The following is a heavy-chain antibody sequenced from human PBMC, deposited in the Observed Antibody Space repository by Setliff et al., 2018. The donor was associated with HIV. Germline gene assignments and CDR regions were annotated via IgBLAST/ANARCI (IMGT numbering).Heavy chain of an antibody. J-gene: IGHJ3*02. V-gene: IGHV4-4*02. CDR3: ARGWGWNDDESSGRPQYAFDI. D-gene: IGHD3-22*01. CDR1: GGSISSNNW. Sequence: KTSETLSLTCAVSGGSISSNNWWSWLRQPPGKGLEWIGEIYHSGSTNYNPSLKSRVSISVDKSKNQFSLKLSSVTAADTAVYYCARGWGWNDDESSGRPQYAFDIWGQGTMVTVSS. CDR2: IYHSGST.